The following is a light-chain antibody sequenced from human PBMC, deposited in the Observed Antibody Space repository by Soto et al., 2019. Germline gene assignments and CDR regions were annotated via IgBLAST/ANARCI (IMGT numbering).Light chain of an antibody. J-gene: IGKJ5*01. Sequence: EVVLTQSPGTLSLSPGDRASLSSRASQNLSRYFLAWYQHKNGQAPRLIISGASRRATGIPDRFSGAGYGTDFNLTISRLEPEDFALYYCQQHDILPITFGQGTRLEIK. CDR2: GAS. V-gene: IGKV3-20*01. CDR3: QQHDILPIT. CDR1: QNLSRYF.